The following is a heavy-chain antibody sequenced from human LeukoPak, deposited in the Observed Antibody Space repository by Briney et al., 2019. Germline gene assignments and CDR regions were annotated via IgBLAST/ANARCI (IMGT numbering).Heavy chain of an antibody. Sequence: PGRSLRLSCAASGFTFDDYAMHWVRQAPGKGLEWVSGISWNSGSIGYADSVKGRFTISRDNAKNSLYLQMNSLRAEDTALYYCAKDQGWGAVAGKYYYYGMDVWGKGTTVTVSS. CDR3: AKDQGWGAVAGKYYYYGMDV. CDR1: GFTFDDYA. V-gene: IGHV3-9*01. CDR2: ISWNSGSI. D-gene: IGHD6-19*01. J-gene: IGHJ6*04.